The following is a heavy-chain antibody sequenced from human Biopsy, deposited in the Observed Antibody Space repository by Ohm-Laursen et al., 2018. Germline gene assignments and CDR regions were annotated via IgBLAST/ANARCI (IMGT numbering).Heavy chain of an antibody. V-gene: IGHV4-59*01. J-gene: IGHJ6*02. CDR2: IYYSGST. D-gene: IGHD2/OR15-2a*01. Sequence: SETLSLTCAVSGGSISSDYWSWIRQTPGKGLEWIGYIYYSGSTNYNPSLKSRVTISVDTSKNQSSLRLNSVTAADTAVYYCARATNSTGWPYYYFYGMDVWGQGTTGTGS. CDR3: ARATNSTGWPYYYFYGMDV. CDR1: GGSISSDY.